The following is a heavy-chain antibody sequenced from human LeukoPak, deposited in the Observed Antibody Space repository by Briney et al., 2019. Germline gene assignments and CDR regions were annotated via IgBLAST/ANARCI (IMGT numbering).Heavy chain of an antibody. CDR1: GFTFSSHS. CDR3: AKDYEYNSNTWYFH. Sequence: GGSLRLSCAASGFTFSSHSMNWVRQAPGKGLEWVSGIIENGGETYYADSVRGRFTISRDNSKNTLYLQMNSLRAEDTAVYYCAKDYEYNSNTWYFHWGRGTLVSVSS. D-gene: IGHD6-13*01. J-gene: IGHJ4*02. CDR2: IIENGGET. V-gene: IGHV3-23*01.